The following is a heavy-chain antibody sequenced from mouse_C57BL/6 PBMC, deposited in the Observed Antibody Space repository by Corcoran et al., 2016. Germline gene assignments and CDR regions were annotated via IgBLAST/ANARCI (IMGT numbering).Heavy chain of an antibody. CDR3: ERKNYGSNWYFDV. CDR1: GYAFSSYW. Sequence: QVQLQQSGAELVKPGASVKISCKASGYAFSSYWMNWVKQRPGKGLEWIGQISPGDGDTNYNGKFKGKATLTADKSSSTAYMQLSSLTYEDSAVYFGERKNYGSNWYFDVRGTGTTVTVSS. V-gene: IGHV1-80*01. J-gene: IGHJ1*03. CDR2: ISPGDGDT. D-gene: IGHD1-1*01.